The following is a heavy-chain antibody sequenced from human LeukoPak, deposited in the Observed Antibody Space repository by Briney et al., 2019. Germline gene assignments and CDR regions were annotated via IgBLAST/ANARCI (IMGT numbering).Heavy chain of an antibody. V-gene: IGHV3-20*04. CDR3: ARDDSSSPNY. Sequence: GGPLRLSCAASGFTFDDYGMSWVRQAPGKGLEWVSGINWNGGSTGYADSVKGRFTISRDNAKNSLYLQMNSLRAEDTAIYFCARDDSSSPNYWGQGTLVTVSS. J-gene: IGHJ4*02. CDR1: GFTFDDYG. D-gene: IGHD3-22*01. CDR2: INWNGGST.